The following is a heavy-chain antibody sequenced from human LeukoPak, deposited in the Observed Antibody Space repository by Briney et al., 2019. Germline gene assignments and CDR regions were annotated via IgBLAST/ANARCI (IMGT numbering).Heavy chain of an antibody. CDR1: GYTFTSYG. D-gene: IGHD2/OR15-2a*01. V-gene: IGHV1-18*01. CDR2: ISGYNGNT. CDR3: ARDYCNNPTCHTREFDY. J-gene: IGHJ4*02. Sequence: ASVKVSCKASGYTFTSYGIIWVRQAPGQGLEWMGWISGYNGNTIYAQKLQGRVSMTTDTSTSTAYMDLRSLRSDDTAVYYCARDYCNNPTCHTREFDYWGQGTLVTVSS.